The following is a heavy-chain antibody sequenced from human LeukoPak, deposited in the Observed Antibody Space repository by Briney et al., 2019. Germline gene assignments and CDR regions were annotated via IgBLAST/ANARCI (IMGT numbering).Heavy chain of an antibody. D-gene: IGHD3-16*02. CDR1: GGSFSGYY. CDR2: INHSGST. Sequence: SETLSLTCAVYGGSFSGYYWSWIRQPPGKGLEWIGEINHSGSTNYNPSLKSRVTISVDTSKNQFSLKLSSVTAADTAVYYCARGSILMITFGGVIVADDAFDIWGQGTMVTVSS. J-gene: IGHJ3*02. V-gene: IGHV4-34*01. CDR3: ARGSILMITFGGVIVADDAFDI.